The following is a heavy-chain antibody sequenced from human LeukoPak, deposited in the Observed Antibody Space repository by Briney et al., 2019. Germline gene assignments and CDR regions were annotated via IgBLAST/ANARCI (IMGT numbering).Heavy chain of an antibody. V-gene: IGHV3-23*01. J-gene: IGHJ4*02. Sequence: PGGSLRLSCAASGFTFSSYGMSWVRQAPGKGREWVSSISGSGGSTYYADSVKGRLTISRDNSKNTLYLQMKSMRAEDTAVYYCAKSVSDFWSGYFDYFDYWGQGTLVTVSS. D-gene: IGHD3-3*01. CDR2: ISGSGGST. CDR1: GFTFSSYG. CDR3: AKSVSDFWSGYFDYFDY.